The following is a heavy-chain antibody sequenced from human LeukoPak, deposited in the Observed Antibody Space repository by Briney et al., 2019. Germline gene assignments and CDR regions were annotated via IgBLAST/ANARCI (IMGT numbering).Heavy chain of an antibody. J-gene: IGHJ5*02. CDR2: FDPEDGER. CDR3: TKVGFNA. V-gene: IGHV1-24*01. Sequence: ASVKVSCKVSGYTLTELSMHWVRQAPGKGLEWMGSFDPEDGERIYAQKFQGRVTMTEDTSTDTAYMELSSLRSEDTAVYFCTKVGFNAWGQGTLVTVSS. CDR1: GYTLTELS.